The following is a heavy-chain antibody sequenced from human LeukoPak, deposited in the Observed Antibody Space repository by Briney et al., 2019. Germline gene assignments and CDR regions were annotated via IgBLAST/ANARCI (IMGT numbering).Heavy chain of an antibody. Sequence: SETLSLTCTVSDGSISSYYWSWIRQPPGKGLEWIGYIYYSGSTNYDPSLKSRVTISVDTSKNQFSLKLSSVTAADTAVYYCARMRYSGSYYHYWGQGTLVTVSS. J-gene: IGHJ4*02. CDR3: ARMRYSGSYYHY. D-gene: IGHD1-26*01. CDR2: IYYSGST. V-gene: IGHV4-59*08. CDR1: DGSISSYY.